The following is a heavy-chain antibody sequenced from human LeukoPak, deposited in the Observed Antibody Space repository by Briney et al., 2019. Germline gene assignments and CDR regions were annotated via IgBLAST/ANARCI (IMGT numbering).Heavy chain of an antibody. J-gene: IGHJ3*02. CDR3: ARDRWSSSSSEGALDI. Sequence: GASVKVSCKASGYTFTNYGISWVRQAPGQGLDWMGWISAYNGNKVYAQELQGRVTMTTDTSTSTAYMELRGLRSDDTAVYYCARDRWSSSSSEGALDIWGQGTMVTVSS. CDR2: ISAYNGNK. V-gene: IGHV1-18*01. CDR1: GYTFTNYG. D-gene: IGHD6-6*01.